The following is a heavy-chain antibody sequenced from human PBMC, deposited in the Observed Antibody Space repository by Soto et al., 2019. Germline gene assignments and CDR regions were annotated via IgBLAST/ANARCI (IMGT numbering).Heavy chain of an antibody. D-gene: IGHD1-1*01. Sequence: SVKVSCKASGGTFSSYAISWVRQAPGQGLEWMGGIIPICGTTNYAQKFQGRVTITTDKSTSTAYMELSSLRSEDTAVYYCASLQLATKLFDSWGQGTLVTVSS. CDR1: GGTFSSYA. J-gene: IGHJ4*02. V-gene: IGHV1-69*05. CDR2: IIPICGTT. CDR3: ASLQLATKLFDS.